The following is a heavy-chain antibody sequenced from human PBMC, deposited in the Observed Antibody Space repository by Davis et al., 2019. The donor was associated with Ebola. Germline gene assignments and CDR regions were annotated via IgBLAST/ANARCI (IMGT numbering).Heavy chain of an antibody. CDR2: INTHNGNT. CDR3: ARDSSGWYFFDY. Sequence: ASVKVSCKTSGYTFTSYGISWVRQAPGQGLEWVGWINTHNGNTNLAQKLHDRVTLTTDTSTSTAYMELSSLRSEDTAVYYCARDSSGWYFFDYWGQGTLVTVSS. D-gene: IGHD6-19*01. V-gene: IGHV1-18*01. J-gene: IGHJ4*02. CDR1: GYTFTSYG.